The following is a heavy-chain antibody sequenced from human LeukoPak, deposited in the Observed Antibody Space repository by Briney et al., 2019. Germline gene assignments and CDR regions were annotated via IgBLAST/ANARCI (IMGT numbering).Heavy chain of an antibody. J-gene: IGHJ5*02. CDR1: GYSFTSYW. V-gene: IGHV5-51*01. CDR3: ARNSWYSGSSSHSINWFDP. Sequence: GESLKISCKGSGYSFTSYWIGWVRQTPGKGLEWMGIIYPGDSDTRYSPSFQGHVTISADKSISTAYLQWSSLKASDTAMYYCARNSWYSGSSSHSINWFDPWGQGTLVTVSS. CDR2: IYPGDSDT. D-gene: IGHD1-26*01.